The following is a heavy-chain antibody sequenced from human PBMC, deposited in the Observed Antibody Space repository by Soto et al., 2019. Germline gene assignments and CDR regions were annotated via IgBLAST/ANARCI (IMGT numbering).Heavy chain of an antibody. CDR3: ARDGKGEYTYGYWFDP. CDR2: IYSSGST. J-gene: IGHJ5*02. V-gene: IGHV4-31*03. Sequence: SETLSLTCTVSGGSISSGGYYWSWIRQHPGKGLEWIGYIYSSGSTYYNPSLESRVTISVDTSKNQFSLELSSVTDADTAVYYCARDGKGEYTYGYWFDPWGQGTLVTVSS. D-gene: IGHD5-18*01. CDR1: GGSISSGGYY.